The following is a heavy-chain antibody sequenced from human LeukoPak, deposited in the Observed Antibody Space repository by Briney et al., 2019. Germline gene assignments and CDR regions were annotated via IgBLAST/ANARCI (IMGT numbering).Heavy chain of an antibody. CDR2: ISAYNGNT. CDR3: ARSGGAAAVSSSIDY. Sequence: ASVKVSCKASGYTFTSYGISWVRQAPGQGLEWMGWISAYNGNTNYAQKLQGRVTMTTDTSTSTAYMELRSLRSEDTAVYYCARSGGAAAVSSSIDYWGQGTLVTVSS. V-gene: IGHV1-18*01. CDR1: GYTFTSYG. J-gene: IGHJ4*02. D-gene: IGHD6-13*01.